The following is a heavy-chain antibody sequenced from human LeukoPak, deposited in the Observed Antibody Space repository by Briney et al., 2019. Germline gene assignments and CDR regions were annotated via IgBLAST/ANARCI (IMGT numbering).Heavy chain of an antibody. Sequence: SGTLSLTCAVSGGSISSRNWWSWVRQPPGKGLEWIGEIYHSGSTNYNPSLKTRVTISVDKSKNQFSLKLSSVTAADTAVYYCARGPRLVSSSWYLFDYWGQGTLVTVSS. V-gene: IGHV4-4*02. CDR1: GGSISSRNW. CDR3: ARGPRLVSSSWYLFDY. J-gene: IGHJ4*02. D-gene: IGHD6-13*01. CDR2: IYHSGST.